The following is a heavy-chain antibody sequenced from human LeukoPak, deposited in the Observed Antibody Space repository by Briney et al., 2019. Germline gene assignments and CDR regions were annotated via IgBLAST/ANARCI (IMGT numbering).Heavy chain of an antibody. D-gene: IGHD3-22*01. J-gene: IGHJ5*02. CDR2: VRSNSDGGTI. CDR1: GFTFSNAW. V-gene: IGHV3-15*07. CDR3: ATDFYDST. Sequence: GGSLRLSCATSGFTFSNAWMNWVRQAPGKGLEWVGRVRSNSDGGTIDYAAPVKGRFTLSRDDSKTTLYLQMNSLQTEDTAVYYCATDFYDSTWGQGTLVTVSS.